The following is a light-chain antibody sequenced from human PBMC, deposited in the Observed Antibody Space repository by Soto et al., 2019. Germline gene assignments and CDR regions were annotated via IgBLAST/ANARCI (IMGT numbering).Light chain of an antibody. CDR3: QQRKIWPPLT. J-gene: IGKJ4*01. Sequence: EVVLTQSPATLSLSPGERATLSCRTSQSVDAYVAWYQQKPGQAPRLLIYDASNRATGIPARFSGSGSGTDFTLTISNLEPEDFALYYCQQRKIWPPLTFGGGTRVDIK. V-gene: IGKV3-11*01. CDR1: QSVDAY. CDR2: DAS.